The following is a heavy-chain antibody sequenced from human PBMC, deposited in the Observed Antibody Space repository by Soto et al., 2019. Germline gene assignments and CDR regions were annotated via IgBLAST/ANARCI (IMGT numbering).Heavy chain of an antibody. V-gene: IGHV5-51*01. D-gene: IGHD3-22*01. CDR1: GYPFTSYW. CDR3: ARRSGWDFDSTRYLFDY. CDR2: IYPGDSDT. J-gene: IGHJ4*02. Sequence: GESLKISCKGSGYPFTSYWVAWVRQMTGKCLEWMGIIYPGDSDTRYSPSFQGRVTISADKSITTAYLQRSSLKASDTPTYYCARRSGWDFDSTRYLFDYWGQGTLVTVYS.